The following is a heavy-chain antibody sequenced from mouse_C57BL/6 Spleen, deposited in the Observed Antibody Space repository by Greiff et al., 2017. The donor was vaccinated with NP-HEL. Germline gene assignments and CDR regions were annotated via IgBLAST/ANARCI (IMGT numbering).Heavy chain of an antibody. V-gene: IGHV14-4*01. CDR2: IDPENGDT. D-gene: IGHD4-1*01. Sequence: EVQLQQSGAELVRPGASVKLSCTASGFNIKDGYMHWVKQRPEQGLEWIGWIDPENGDTEYASKFQGKATITADTSSNTAYLQLSSLTSEDTAVYYCLVSELGRVDYWGQGTTLTVSS. J-gene: IGHJ2*01. CDR3: LVSELGRVDY. CDR1: GFNIKDGY.